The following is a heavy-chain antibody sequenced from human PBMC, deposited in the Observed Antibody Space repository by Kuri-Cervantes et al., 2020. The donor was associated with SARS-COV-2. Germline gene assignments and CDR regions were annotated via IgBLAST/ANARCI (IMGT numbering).Heavy chain of an antibody. Sequence: GESLKISCAASGFTFSSYWMSWVRQAPGKGLEWVANIKQDGSEKYYVDSVKGRFTISRDNAKNSLYLQMNSLRAEDTAVYYCARVSGYDSRYFDLWGRGTLVTVSS. J-gene: IGHJ2*01. CDR2: IKQDGSEK. D-gene: IGHD5-12*01. CDR1: GFTFSSYW. V-gene: IGHV3-7*01. CDR3: ARVSGYDSRYFDL.